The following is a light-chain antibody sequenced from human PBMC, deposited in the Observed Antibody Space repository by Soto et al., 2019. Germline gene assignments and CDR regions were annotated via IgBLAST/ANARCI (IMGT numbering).Light chain of an antibody. Sequence: EIVMTQSPATLSVSPGERATLSCTASQSVSSNLAWYQQKPGQAPRLLIYGASTRATGIPARFSGSGSGTEFTLTISSLQSEDFAVYYCQQYNNLPPLTFGGGTKVEIK. J-gene: IGKJ4*01. CDR3: QQYNNLPPLT. V-gene: IGKV3-15*01. CDR1: QSVSSN. CDR2: GAS.